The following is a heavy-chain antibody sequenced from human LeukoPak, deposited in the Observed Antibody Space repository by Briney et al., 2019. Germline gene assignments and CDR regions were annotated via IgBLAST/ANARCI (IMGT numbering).Heavy chain of an antibody. CDR2: ISYDGSNK. J-gene: IGHJ5*02. V-gene: IGHV3-30*03. CDR3: ARDWKQLWLT. CDR1: GLNFSSRW. D-gene: IGHD5-18*01. Sequence: AGGSLRLSCAASGLNFSSRWMNWVRQAPGKGLEWVAVISYDGSNKYYADSVKGRFTISRDNSKNTLYLQMNSLRAEDTAVYYCARDWKQLWLTWGQGTLVTVSS.